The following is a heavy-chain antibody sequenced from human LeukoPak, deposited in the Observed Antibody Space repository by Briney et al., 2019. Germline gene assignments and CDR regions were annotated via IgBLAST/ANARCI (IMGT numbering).Heavy chain of an antibody. D-gene: IGHD3-3*01. V-gene: IGHV1-18*01. J-gene: IGHJ3*02. CDR2: ISAYNGNT. CDR3: ARDRFDFWSGYTAFDI. Sequence: RASVKVSCKASGYTFTSYGISWVRQAPGQGLEWMGWISAYNGNTNYAQKLQGRVTIATDTSTSTAYMELRSLRSDDTAVYYCARDRFDFWSGYTAFDIWGQGTMVTVSS. CDR1: GYTFTSYG.